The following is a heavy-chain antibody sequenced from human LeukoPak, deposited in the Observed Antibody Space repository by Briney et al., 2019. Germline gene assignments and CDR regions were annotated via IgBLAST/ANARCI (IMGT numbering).Heavy chain of an antibody. CDR3: ARGGPNRSGWALDH. CDR2: LNNDNGNT. V-gene: IGHV1-3*04. Sequence: APVKVSCKASGYIFTNYALHWVRLAPGQRLEWMGWLNNDNGNTESSQKFQDRVTITWDTSATTAYMELNSLSSEDTAVYYCARGGPNRSGWALDHWGQGTLVTVSS. D-gene: IGHD6-19*01. CDR1: GYIFTNYA. J-gene: IGHJ4*02.